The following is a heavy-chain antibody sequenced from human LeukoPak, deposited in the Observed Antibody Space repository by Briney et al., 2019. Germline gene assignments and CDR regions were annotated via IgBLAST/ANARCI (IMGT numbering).Heavy chain of an antibody. CDR1: GYTFTGYY. J-gene: IGHJ6*02. V-gene: IGHV1-2*04. CDR3: ARVVVVPAARTYYYYYGMDV. D-gene: IGHD2-2*01. CDR2: INPNSGGT. Sequence: ASVKVSCKASGYTFTGYYMHWVRQAPGQGLEWMGWINPNSGGTNYAQKFQGWVTMTRDTSISTAYMELSRLRSDDTAVYYCARVVVVPAARTYYYYYGMDVWGQGTTVTVSS.